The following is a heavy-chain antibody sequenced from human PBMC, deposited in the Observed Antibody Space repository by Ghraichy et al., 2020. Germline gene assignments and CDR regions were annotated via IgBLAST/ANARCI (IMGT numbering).Heavy chain of an antibody. CDR3: AILTGKSITSRAADF. V-gene: IGHV4-4*09. CDR1: GGSLLTHF. J-gene: IGHJ4*02. CDR2: LSPSGKA. Sequence: SETLSLTCAVSGGSLLTHFWGWIRQPPGKGLEWVGHLSPSGKANSNPSLKSRVTMSLDSTKNLFSLNVASVSAADTAVYYCAILTGKSITSRAADFWGQGALVTVSS. D-gene: IGHD1-14*01.